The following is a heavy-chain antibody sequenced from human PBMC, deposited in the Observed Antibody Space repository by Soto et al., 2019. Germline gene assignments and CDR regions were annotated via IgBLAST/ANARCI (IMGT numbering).Heavy chain of an antibody. J-gene: IGHJ4*02. CDR1: GFIFGGYA. CDR3: AKWPRYCSGGSCYGGYLDY. CDR2: ISASGGTT. D-gene: IGHD2-15*01. V-gene: IGHV3-23*01. Sequence: GGSLRLSCVVSGFIFGGYAMNWVRQAPGKGLEWVSAISASGGTTYYVDSVKGRFTISRDNSKNTLSLQMNSLRAEDTAVYYSAKWPRYCSGGSCYGGYLDYWGQGTLVTVSS.